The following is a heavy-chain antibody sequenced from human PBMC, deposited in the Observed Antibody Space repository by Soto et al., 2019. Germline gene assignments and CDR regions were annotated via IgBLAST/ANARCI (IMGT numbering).Heavy chain of an antibody. V-gene: IGHV3-21*01. Sequence: GGSLRLSCAASGFTFSSYSMNWVRQAPGKGLEWVSSISSSSSYIYYADSVKGRFTISRDNAKNSLYLQMISLRAEDTAVYYCARVRTLLVGATDAFDIWGQGTMVTVSS. CDR1: GFTFSSYS. CDR3: ARVRTLLVGATDAFDI. D-gene: IGHD1-26*01. J-gene: IGHJ3*02. CDR2: ISSSSSYI.